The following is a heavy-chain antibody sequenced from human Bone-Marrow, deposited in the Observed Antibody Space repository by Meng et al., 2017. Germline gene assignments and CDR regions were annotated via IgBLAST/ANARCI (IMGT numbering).Heavy chain of an antibody. CDR2: IYYSGST. Sequence: QVQLQESGPGLLKPSQTLSLTCIVSGGSICSGDYYWSWIRQPPGKGLEWIGYIYYSGSTSYNPSLKSRVSISADTSKNQFSLKLSSVTAADTAVYYCARDTYYYDSVTQPFDWGQGTLVTVSS. J-gene: IGHJ4*02. V-gene: IGHV4-30-4*01. CDR1: GGSICSGDYY. D-gene: IGHD3-22*01. CDR3: ARDTYYYDSVTQPFD.